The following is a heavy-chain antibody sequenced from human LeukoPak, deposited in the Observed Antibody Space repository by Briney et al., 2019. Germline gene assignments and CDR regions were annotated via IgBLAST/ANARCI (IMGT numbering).Heavy chain of an antibody. D-gene: IGHD4-17*01. J-gene: IGHJ4*02. V-gene: IGHV3-23*01. Sequence: PGGSLRLSCAASGFTFSSYAMSWVCQAPGKGLEWVSAISGSGGSTYYADSVKGRFTISRDNSKNTLYLQMNSLRAEDTAVYYCAKDSYGDYGEGYWGQGTLVTVSS. CDR1: GFTFSSYA. CDR3: AKDSYGDYGEGY. CDR2: ISGSGGST.